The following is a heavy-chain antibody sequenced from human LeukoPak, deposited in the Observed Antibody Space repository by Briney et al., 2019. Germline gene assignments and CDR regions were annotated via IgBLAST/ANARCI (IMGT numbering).Heavy chain of an antibody. D-gene: IGHD3-9*01. CDR1: GFTFSSYG. J-gene: IGHJ4*02. CDR2: ISYDGSNK. V-gene: IGHV3-30*18. CDR3: AKSRYHFDY. Sequence: GRSLRLSCAASGFTFSSYGMHWVRQAPGKGLEWVAVISYDGSNKYYADSVKGRFTISRDNSKNTLYLQMNSLRAEDTAVYYCAKSRYHFDYWGQGTLATVSS.